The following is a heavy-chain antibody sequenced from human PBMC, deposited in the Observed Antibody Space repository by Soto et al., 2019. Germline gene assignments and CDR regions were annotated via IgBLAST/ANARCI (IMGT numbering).Heavy chain of an antibody. CDR2: ISGSGGNT. J-gene: IGHJ6*02. CDR3: ASARSAPYCYFGMDV. V-gene: IGHV3-23*01. Sequence: EVQLLESGGGLVQPGGSLRLSCAASGLTFSNYAMSWVRQAPGKGLEWVSAISGSGGNTYYADSVKGRFTISRANSKNTLYLQMHSLRPEDTAVYYCASARSAPYCYFGMDVWGQGTPVTVSS. D-gene: IGHD6-6*01. CDR1: GLTFSNYA.